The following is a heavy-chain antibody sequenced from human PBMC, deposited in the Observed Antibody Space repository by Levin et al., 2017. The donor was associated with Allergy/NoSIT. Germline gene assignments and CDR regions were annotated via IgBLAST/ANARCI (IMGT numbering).Heavy chain of an antibody. Sequence: HPGGSLRLSCAASGFTFRTYGIQWVRQAPGKGLEWVALITSDGGNKYYAASVKGRFTISRDNSKNALYLQMNSLSADDTAIYYCAKGGDFDSWGQGTLVTVSS. V-gene: IGHV3-30*18. J-gene: IGHJ4*02. CDR3: AKGGDFDS. CDR2: ITSDGGNK. CDR1: GFTFRTYG.